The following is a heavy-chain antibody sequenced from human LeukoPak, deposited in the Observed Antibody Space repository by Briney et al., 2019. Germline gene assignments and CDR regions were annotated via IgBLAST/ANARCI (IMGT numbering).Heavy chain of an antibody. Sequence: ASVKVSCKASGYTFTSYYMHWVRQAPGQGLEWMGIINPSGGSTSYAQKFQGRVTMTRDPSTSTVYMELSSLRSEDTAVYYCARGSYYDFWSGYFYYYYGMDVWGQGTTVTVSS. CDR2: INPSGGST. V-gene: IGHV1-46*01. CDR1: GYTFTSYY. J-gene: IGHJ6*02. D-gene: IGHD3-3*01. CDR3: ARGSYYDFWSGYFYYYYGMDV.